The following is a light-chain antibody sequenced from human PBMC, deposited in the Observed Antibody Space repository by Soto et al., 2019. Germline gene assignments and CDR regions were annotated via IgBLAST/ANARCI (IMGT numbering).Light chain of an antibody. CDR3: QQYGSSPYT. CDR2: DAS. J-gene: IGKJ2*01. CDR1: QSVSSNS. V-gene: IGKV3-20*01. Sequence: EIVLTQSPGTLSLSPGERAAHSCRASQSVSSNSLAWYQQKPGQAPRLLISDASGRATGIPDRFSGTGSGTDFTLTIIRLDPEDFAVHYCQQYGSSPYTFGQGTKLDI.